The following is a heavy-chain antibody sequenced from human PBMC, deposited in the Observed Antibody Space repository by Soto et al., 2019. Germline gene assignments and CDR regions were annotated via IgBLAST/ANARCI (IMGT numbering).Heavy chain of an antibody. D-gene: IGHD2-15*01. CDR3: VTIGYYCSGGSCYSGSAFDI. CDR2: FDPEDGET. V-gene: IGHV1-24*01. Sequence: QVQLVQSGAEVKKPGASVKVSCKVSGYTLTELSMHWVRQAPGKGLEWMGGFDPEDGETIYAQKFQGRVTMTEDTSTDTAYMELSSLRSEDTAVYYCVTIGYYCSGGSCYSGSAFDIWGQGTMVTVSS. CDR1: GYTLTELS. J-gene: IGHJ3*02.